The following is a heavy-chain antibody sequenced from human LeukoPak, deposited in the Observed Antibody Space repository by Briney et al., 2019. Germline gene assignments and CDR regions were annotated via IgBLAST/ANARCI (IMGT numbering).Heavy chain of an antibody. J-gene: IGHJ4*02. CDR1: GGSIRSYY. CDR3: ARGSAPTFFDY. D-gene: IGHD2/OR15-2a*01. Sequence: PSETLSLTCSVSGGSIRSYYWSWIRQPPGKGLEWIGYIYTRGSTSYNPSLKSRVTISVDTSKNQFSLKLSSVTAADTAVYYCARGSAPTFFDYWGQGTLVTVSS. CDR2: IYTRGST. V-gene: IGHV4-4*09.